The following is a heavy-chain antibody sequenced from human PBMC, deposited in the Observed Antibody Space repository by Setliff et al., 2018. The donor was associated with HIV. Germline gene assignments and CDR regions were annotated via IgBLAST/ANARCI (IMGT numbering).Heavy chain of an antibody. CDR1: GGSFSGYY. J-gene: IGHJ4*02. CDR3: ARYSTLATNFDY. CDR2: INHSGSI. Sequence: SETLSLTCAVYGGSFSGYYWSWIRQPPGKGLEWIGEINHSGSINYNPSLKSRVTISVDTSKNQFSLKLAFVTAADTAVYYCARYSTLATNFDYWGQGTLVTVSS. V-gene: IGHV4-34*01. D-gene: IGHD5-12*01.